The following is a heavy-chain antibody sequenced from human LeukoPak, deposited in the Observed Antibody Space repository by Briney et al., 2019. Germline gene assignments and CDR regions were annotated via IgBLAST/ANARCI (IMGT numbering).Heavy chain of an antibody. Sequence: SVKVSCKASGGTFSSYAISWVRQAPGQGLEWMGGIIPIFGTANYAQKFQGRVTITADESTSTAYMELSSLRSEDTAVYYCARLGITMIVVDYAFDIWGQGTMVTVSS. D-gene: IGHD3-22*01. CDR2: IIPIFGTA. V-gene: IGHV1-69*13. CDR3: ARLGITMIVVDYAFDI. CDR1: GGTFSSYA. J-gene: IGHJ3*02.